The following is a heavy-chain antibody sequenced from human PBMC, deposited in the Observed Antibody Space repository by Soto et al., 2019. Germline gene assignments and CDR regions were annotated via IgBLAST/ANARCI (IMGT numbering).Heavy chain of an antibody. CDR2: IYYRGRT. V-gene: IGHV4-34*01. J-gene: IGHJ4*02. CDR3: ARQRTTVVTQAYFDH. CDR1: GGSFSGYY. D-gene: IGHD2-21*02. Sequence: PSETLSLTCAVYGGSFSGYYWSWIRQPPGKGLEWIGGIYYRGRTYYNPSFKSRVTISIDTSKNQFSLKLSSVTATDTAVYYCARQRTTVVTQAYFDHWGQGTPVTV.